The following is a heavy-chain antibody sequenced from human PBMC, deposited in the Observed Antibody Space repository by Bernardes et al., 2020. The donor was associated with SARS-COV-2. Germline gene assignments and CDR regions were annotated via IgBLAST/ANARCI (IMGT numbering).Heavy chain of an antibody. CDR2: INHSGST. V-gene: IGHV4-34*01. CDR3: ARGRFGVVIIPYYYYAMDV. D-gene: IGHD3-3*01. CDR1: GGSFSGYY. J-gene: IGHJ6*02. Sequence: SETLSLTCALYGGSFSGYYWSWIRQPPGKGLEWIGEINHSGSTKYNPSLKSRVTISLDTSKNQFSLKLSSVTAADTAVYYCARGRFGVVIIPYYYYAMDVWGQGTPVTVSS.